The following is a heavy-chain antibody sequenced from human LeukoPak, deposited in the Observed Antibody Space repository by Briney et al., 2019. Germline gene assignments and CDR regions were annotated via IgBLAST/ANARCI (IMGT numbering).Heavy chain of an antibody. Sequence: ASVKVSCKVSGYTLTELSMHWVRQAPGKGLEWMGGFDPEDGETIYAQKFQGRVTMTEDTSTDTAYMELSSLRSEDTAVYYCARSPDGDYVIYYYYYMGVWGKGTTVTVSS. CDR2: FDPEDGET. D-gene: IGHD4-17*01. CDR1: GYTLTELS. V-gene: IGHV1-24*01. J-gene: IGHJ6*03. CDR3: ARSPDGDYVIYYYYYMGV.